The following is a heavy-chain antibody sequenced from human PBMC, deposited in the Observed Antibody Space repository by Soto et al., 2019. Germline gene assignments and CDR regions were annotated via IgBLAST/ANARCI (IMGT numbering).Heavy chain of an antibody. CDR2: IYPGDSDT. Sequence: GCGWKVSSSRWSWDRQKTGKGLEWMGIIYPGDSDTRYSPSFQGQVTISVDKSITTAYLQWSSLKASDTAMYYFARGYCTATICEHGFD. CDR3: ARGYCTATICEHGFD. D-gene: IGHD2-8*02. CDR1: GWKVSSSR. J-gene: IGHJ5*02. V-gene: IGHV5-51*01.